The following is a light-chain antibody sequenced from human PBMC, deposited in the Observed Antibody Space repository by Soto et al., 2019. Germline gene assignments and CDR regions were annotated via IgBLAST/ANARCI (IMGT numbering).Light chain of an antibody. Sequence: DIQMTQSPSTLSASVGDRVTITCRASQSISSWSAWYQQKPGKAPNLLIYEASRLESAVPSRFSGSGSGTEFTLTINSLQPDDFATYYCHQYSSYPETFGQGTKVDI. CDR2: EAS. CDR1: QSISSW. CDR3: HQYSSYPET. J-gene: IGKJ1*01. V-gene: IGKV1-5*03.